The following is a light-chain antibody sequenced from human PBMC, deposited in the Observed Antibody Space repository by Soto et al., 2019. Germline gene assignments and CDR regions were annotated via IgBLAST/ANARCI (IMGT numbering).Light chain of an antibody. V-gene: IGKV3-20*01. CDR3: QQYGSSPVT. CDR2: GTS. CDR1: QNISRS. Sequence: EIVLTQSPGTLSLSPGERATLSCRASQNISRSLAWYQQKPGQGPSLLIYGTSTRAGGVPDRFSGSGSGTDFTLTISRLEPEDFAVYYCQQYGSSPVTFGQGTKVDIK. J-gene: IGKJ1*01.